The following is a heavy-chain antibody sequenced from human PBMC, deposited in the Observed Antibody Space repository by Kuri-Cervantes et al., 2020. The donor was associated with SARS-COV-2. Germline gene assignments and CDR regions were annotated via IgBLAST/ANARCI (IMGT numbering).Heavy chain of an antibody. Sequence: GGSLRLSCTASGFTCGDYAMSWFRQAPGKGLEWVGVIRSKAYGGTTDYAAPVKGRFTISRDDSKNTLYLQMNSLKTEDTAVYYCTTSPRYYYDSSGQSRSFDYWGQGTLVTVSS. V-gene: IGHV3-49*03. J-gene: IGHJ4*02. CDR1: GFTCGDYA. CDR3: TTSPRYYYDSSGQSRSFDY. D-gene: IGHD3-22*01. CDR2: IRSKAYGGTT.